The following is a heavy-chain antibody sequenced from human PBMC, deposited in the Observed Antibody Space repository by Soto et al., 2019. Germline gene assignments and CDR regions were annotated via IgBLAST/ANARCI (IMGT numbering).Heavy chain of an antibody. Sequence: PSETLSLTCTVSGGSISSSSYYWGWIRRPPGKRLEWIGSIYYSGSTYYNPSLKSRVTISVDTSKNQFSLKLSSVTAADTAVYYCASLTAAGATNYYYMDVWGKGTTVTVSS. CDR2: IYYSGST. CDR3: ASLTAAGATNYYYMDV. J-gene: IGHJ6*03. V-gene: IGHV4-39*01. CDR1: GGSISSSSYY. D-gene: IGHD6-13*01.